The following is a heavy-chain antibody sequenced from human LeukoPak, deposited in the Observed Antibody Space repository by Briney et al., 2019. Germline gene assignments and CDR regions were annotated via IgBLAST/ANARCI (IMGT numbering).Heavy chain of an antibody. CDR2: ISGSGGST. J-gene: IGHJ4*02. D-gene: IGHD2-2*01. CDR3: AKGKLGYCSRTSCYEFDY. CDR1: GFTFSSYA. V-gene: IGHV3-23*01. Sequence: GGSLRLSCAASGFTFSSYAMSWVRQAPGKGLEWVSAISGSGGSTYYADSVKGRFTISRDNSKNTLYLQMNSLRAEDTAVYYCAKGKLGYCSRTSCYEFDYWGQGTLVTVSS.